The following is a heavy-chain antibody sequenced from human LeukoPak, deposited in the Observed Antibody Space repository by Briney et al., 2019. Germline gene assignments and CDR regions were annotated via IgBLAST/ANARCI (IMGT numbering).Heavy chain of an antibody. Sequence: SETLSLTCTVSGASISSHYWSWIRQSPGKGLEWIGYISYSGITNYNPSLKSRVTISVDTSKNHFSLRLSSVTAADTAVYYCASRAHCSGGSCYGNWFDPWGQGTLVTVSS. CDR3: ASRAHCSGGSCYGNWFDP. D-gene: IGHD2-15*01. CDR2: ISYSGIT. V-gene: IGHV4-59*11. CDR1: GASISSHY. J-gene: IGHJ5*02.